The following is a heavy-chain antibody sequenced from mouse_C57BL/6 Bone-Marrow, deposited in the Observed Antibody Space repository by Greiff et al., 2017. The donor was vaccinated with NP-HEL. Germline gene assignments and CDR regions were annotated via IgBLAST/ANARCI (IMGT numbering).Heavy chain of an antibody. CDR3: AREDGGFAY. Sequence: EVMLVESGGGLVQPGGSLKLSCAASGFTFSDYGMAWVRQAPRKGPEWVAFISNLAYSIYYADTVTGRFTISRENAKNTLYLEMSSLRSEDTAMYYCAREDGGFAYWGQGTLVTVSA. V-gene: IGHV5-15*01. CDR1: GFTFSDYG. J-gene: IGHJ3*01. D-gene: IGHD2-3*01. CDR2: ISNLAYSI.